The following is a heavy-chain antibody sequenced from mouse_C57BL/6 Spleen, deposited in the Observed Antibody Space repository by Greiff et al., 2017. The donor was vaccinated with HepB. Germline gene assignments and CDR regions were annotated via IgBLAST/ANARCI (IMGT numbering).Heavy chain of an antibody. CDR1: GYTFTSYG. D-gene: IGHD1-1*01. V-gene: IGHV1-81*01. Sequence: VMLVESGAELARPGASVKLSCKASGYTFTSYGISWVKQRTGQGLEWIGEIYPRSGNTYYNEKFKGKATLTADKSSSTAYMELRSLTSEDSAVYFCARSYGSSPRFAYWGQGTLVTVSA. CDR3: ARSYGSSPRFAY. CDR2: IYPRSGNT. J-gene: IGHJ3*01.